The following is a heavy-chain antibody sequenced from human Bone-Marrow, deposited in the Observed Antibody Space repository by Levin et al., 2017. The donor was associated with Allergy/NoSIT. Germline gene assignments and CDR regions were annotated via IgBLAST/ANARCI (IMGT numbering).Heavy chain of an antibody. J-gene: IGHJ4*02. V-gene: IGHV3-11*06. CDR3: ATVHSSSRLFDY. D-gene: IGHD1-26*01. CDR2: ISTSGGSK. Sequence: LSLTCAASGFTLNEYFMSWIRQRPGKGLQWVSYISTSGGSKNYAGSVKGRFTISRNNGENSLYLQMNNLRAEDTGIYYCATVHSSSRLFDYWGQGVLVTVSS. CDR1: GFTLNEYF.